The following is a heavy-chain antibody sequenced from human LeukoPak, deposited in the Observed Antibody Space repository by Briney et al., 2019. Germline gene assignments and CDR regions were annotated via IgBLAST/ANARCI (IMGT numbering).Heavy chain of an antibody. CDR1: GGSFSGYY. V-gene: IGHV4-34*01. D-gene: IGHD6-6*01. CDR3: ASPIAARRHAFDI. J-gene: IGHJ3*02. CDR2: INHSGST. Sequence: SETLSLTCAVYGGSFSGYYWSWIRQPPGKGLEWIGEINHSGSTNYNPSLKSRVTMSVDTSKNQFSLKLSSVTAADTAVYYCASPIAARRHAFDIWGQGTMVTVPS.